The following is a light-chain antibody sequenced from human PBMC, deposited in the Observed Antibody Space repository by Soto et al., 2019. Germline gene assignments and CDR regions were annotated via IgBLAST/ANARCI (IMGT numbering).Light chain of an antibody. CDR1: QSVSSN. Sequence: EIVMTHCRSTLSGSPGEIATLSCRASQSVSSNLAWYQQKPGQAPSLLIYGASTRATGIPARFSGSESRTEFTLTIGSLQSEDFAVYYCQQYNNWPRTFGQGTKADIK. CDR3: QQYNNWPRT. J-gene: IGKJ1*01. V-gene: IGKV3-15*01. CDR2: GAS.